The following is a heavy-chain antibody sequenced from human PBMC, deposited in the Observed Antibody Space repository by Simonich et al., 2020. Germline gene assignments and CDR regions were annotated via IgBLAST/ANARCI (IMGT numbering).Heavy chain of an antibody. CDR2: SSGSGGSK. D-gene: IGHD1-26*01. V-gene: IGHV3-23*01. Sequence: EVQLLESGGGLVQPGGSLRLSCAASGFTFSSYAMSWVRQALERGGEWGSASSGSGGSKYYTDYVKGRFTNSRDNTKNTLDLQMNSLRAEDTAVYYCAKDSSLVGATDWFDPWGQGTLVTVSS. CDR3: AKDSSLVGATDWFDP. J-gene: IGHJ5*02. CDR1: GFTFSSYA.